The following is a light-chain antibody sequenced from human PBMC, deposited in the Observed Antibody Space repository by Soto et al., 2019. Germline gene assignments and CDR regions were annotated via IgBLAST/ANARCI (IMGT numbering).Light chain of an antibody. J-gene: IGLJ2*01. CDR2: EVS. V-gene: IGLV2-14*01. CDR3: SSYTSSSTQVV. Sequence: QSVLTQPASVSGSPGQSITISCTGTRSDVGGYNYVSWYQQHPGKAPKLMIYEVSNRPSGVSNRFSASKSDNTASLTISGLQAEDEADYFCSSYTSSSTQVVFGGGTKLTVL. CDR1: RSDVGGYNY.